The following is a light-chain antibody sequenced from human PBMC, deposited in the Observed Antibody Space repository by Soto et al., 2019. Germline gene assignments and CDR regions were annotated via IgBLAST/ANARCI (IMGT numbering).Light chain of an antibody. CDR3: SSYTSRDTVI. J-gene: IGLJ2*01. Sequence: VLTQPASVSGSPGQSITISCSGTSSDVGAYDHVSWYQQYPGKAPKFIIFEISNRPSGISSRFSGSRSGNTASLTISRLQAGDEAYYYCSSYTSRDTVIFGGGTKVTVL. V-gene: IGLV2-14*01. CDR2: EIS. CDR1: SSDVGAYDH.